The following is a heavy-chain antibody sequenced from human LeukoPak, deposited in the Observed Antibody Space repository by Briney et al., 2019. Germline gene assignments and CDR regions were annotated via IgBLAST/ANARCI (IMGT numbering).Heavy chain of an antibody. D-gene: IGHD1-1*01. Sequence: GESQNISSEGSGNSFTHFCNGGVRQLPGKVLERLGIIYPGDSATRYSPSFQGQVTISADKSISTAYLQWSSLKASDTGVYYCARREGASGRLGRVNSPYYYFYMDVWGKGTTVTVSS. CDR1: GNSFTHFC. CDR3: ARREGASGRLGRVNSPYYYFYMDV. CDR2: IYPGDSAT. J-gene: IGHJ6*03. V-gene: IGHV5-51*01.